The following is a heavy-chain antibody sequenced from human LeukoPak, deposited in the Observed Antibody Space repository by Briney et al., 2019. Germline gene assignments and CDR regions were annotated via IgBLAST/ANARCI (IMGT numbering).Heavy chain of an antibody. Sequence: PSETLSLTCAVYGGSFSDKYWSWIRQSPGKGLEWIGGISPSGSTNYNASLKSRVTISVDTSNNQFSLKLSSVTAADTAVYYCAGDHYLALKDWGHGILVTVSS. J-gene: IGHJ4*01. CDR3: AGDHYLALKD. CDR2: ISPSGST. CDR1: GGSFSDKY. V-gene: IGHV4-34*01. D-gene: IGHD1-14*01.